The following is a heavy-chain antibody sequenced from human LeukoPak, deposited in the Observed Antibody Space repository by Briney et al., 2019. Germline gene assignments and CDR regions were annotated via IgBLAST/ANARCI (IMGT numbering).Heavy chain of an antibody. J-gene: IGHJ5*02. Sequence: GGSLRLSCAASGFTFSSYAMHWVRQAPGKGLEWVAVISYDGSNKYYADSVKGRFTISRDNSKHTLYLQMNSLRAEDTAVYYCARDPRILAYYYASGSYRNWFDPWGQGTLVTVSS. CDR1: GFTFSSYA. CDR3: ARDPRILAYYYASGSYRNWFDP. CDR2: ISYDGSNK. V-gene: IGHV3-30*04. D-gene: IGHD3-10*01.